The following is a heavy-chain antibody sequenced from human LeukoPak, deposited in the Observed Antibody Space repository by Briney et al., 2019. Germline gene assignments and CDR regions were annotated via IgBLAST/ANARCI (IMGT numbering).Heavy chain of an antibody. Sequence: PGGSLRLSCAASGFTFSSYAMHWVRQAPGKGLEWVTVISYDGSNKYYADSVKGRFTISRDNSKNTLYLQMNSLRAEDTAVYYCARDEVTHKEYSSSWYGWGQGTLVTVSS. CDR2: ISYDGSNK. CDR1: GFTFSSYA. V-gene: IGHV3-30-3*01. CDR3: ARDEVTHKEYSSSWYG. D-gene: IGHD6-13*01. J-gene: IGHJ4*02.